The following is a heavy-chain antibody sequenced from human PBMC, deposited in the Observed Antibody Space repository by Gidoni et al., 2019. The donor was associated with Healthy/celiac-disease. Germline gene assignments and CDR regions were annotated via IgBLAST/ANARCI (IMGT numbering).Heavy chain of an antibody. CDR1: GFTFSSYA. V-gene: IGHV3-23*01. Sequence: EVQLLESGGGLVQPGGSLRLSCAASGFTFSSYAMSWVRQAPGKGLELVSAISGSGGSTYYADSVKGRFTISRDNSKNTLYLQMNSLRAEDTAVYYCAKDAPIVVVVAATLDYWGQGTLVTVSS. D-gene: IGHD2-15*01. J-gene: IGHJ4*02. CDR2: ISGSGGST. CDR3: AKDAPIVVVVAATLDY.